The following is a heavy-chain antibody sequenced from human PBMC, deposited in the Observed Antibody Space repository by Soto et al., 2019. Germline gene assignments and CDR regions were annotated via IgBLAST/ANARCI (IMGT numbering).Heavy chain of an antibody. V-gene: IGHV3-30*18. CDR2: ISYDGSNK. J-gene: IGHJ4*02. CDR1: GFTFSSYG. Sequence: VQLLESGGGLVQPGGSLRLSCAASGFTFSSYGMHWVRQAPGKGLEWVAVISYDGSNKYYADSVKGRFTISRDNSKNTLYLQMNSLRAEDTAVYYCAKYGYCSGGSCYGFDYWGQGTLVTVSS. CDR3: AKYGYCSGGSCYGFDY. D-gene: IGHD2-15*01.